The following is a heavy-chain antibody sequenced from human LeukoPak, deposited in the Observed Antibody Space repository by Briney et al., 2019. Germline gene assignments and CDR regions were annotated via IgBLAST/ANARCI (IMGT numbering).Heavy chain of an antibody. CDR2: INPNSGGT. CDR1: GYTFTSYD. D-gene: IGHD2-2*01. Sequence: ASVKVSCKASGYTFTSYDINWVRQATGQGLEWMGWINPNSGGTNYAQKFQGRVTMTRDTSISTAYMELGRLRSDDTAVYYCARGLTRAAIRSALWWFDPWGQGTLVTVSS. CDR3: ARGLTRAAIRSALWWFDP. J-gene: IGHJ5*02. V-gene: IGHV1-2*02.